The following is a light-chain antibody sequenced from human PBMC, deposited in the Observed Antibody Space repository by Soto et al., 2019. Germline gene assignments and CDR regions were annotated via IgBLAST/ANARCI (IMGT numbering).Light chain of an antibody. CDR1: QGIGDY. Sequence: DIQMTQSPSSLSASLGDRVTITCRASQGIGDYLDWFQQKPGKVPKLLIYAASTLQSGVPSRFSGSGSGTDFHLTISSLQPEDFATYYCKKYKSAPLSFGGGTKVEIK. J-gene: IGKJ4*01. CDR2: AAS. CDR3: KKYKSAPLS. V-gene: IGKV1-27*01.